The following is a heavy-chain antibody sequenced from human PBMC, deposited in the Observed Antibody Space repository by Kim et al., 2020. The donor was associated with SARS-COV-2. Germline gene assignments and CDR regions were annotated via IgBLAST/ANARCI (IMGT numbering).Heavy chain of an antibody. V-gene: IGHV3-7*01. CDR3: AREYFDFWSGRPSYNYY. Sequence: GGSLRLSCAVSGFTFGDYWMTWVRQAPGRGLEWVANIKKSGDEKHYAESVEGRFIISRDNVKNILFLQMNSLRVEDSAVYYCAREYFDFWSGRPSYNYY. J-gene: IGHJ6*01. D-gene: IGHD3-3*01. CDR2: IKKSGDEK. CDR1: GFTFGDYW.